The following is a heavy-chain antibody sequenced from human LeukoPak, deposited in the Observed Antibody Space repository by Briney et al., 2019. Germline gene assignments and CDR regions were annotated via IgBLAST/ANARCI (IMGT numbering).Heavy chain of an antibody. Sequence: GGSLRLSCAASGFTFSSYAMSWVRQAPGKGLEWVSAISGSGGSTYYADSVKGRFTISRDNSKNTLYLQMNSLRAEDTAVYYCAKEIGLKSDYPQGWRHDAFDIWGQGTMVTVSS. D-gene: IGHD4-17*01. V-gene: IGHV3-23*01. CDR1: GFTFSSYA. J-gene: IGHJ3*02. CDR2: ISGSGGST. CDR3: AKEIGLKSDYPQGWRHDAFDI.